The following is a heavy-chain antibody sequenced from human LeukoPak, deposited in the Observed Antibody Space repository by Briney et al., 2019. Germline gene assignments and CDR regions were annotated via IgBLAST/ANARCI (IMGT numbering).Heavy chain of an antibody. CDR3: ARVRGYCIITIFYRYFFDY. CDR1: GYSISSGYY. J-gene: IGHJ4*02. Sequence: SETLSLTCTVSGYSISSGYYWGWIRQPPGQGLEWIGTIYHSGSTYYNPSLKSRVTISVDTSKSQFSLKLTSVTAADTAVYYCARVRGYCIITIFYRYFFDYWGQGTLVTVSS. D-gene: IGHD2-2*01. V-gene: IGHV4-38-2*02. CDR2: IYHSGST.